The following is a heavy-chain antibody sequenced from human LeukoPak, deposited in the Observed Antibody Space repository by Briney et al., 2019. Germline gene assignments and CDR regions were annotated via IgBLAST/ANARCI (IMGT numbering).Heavy chain of an antibody. CDR2: INHSGST. CDR3: ARGSTLNDGSGYYDY. D-gene: IGHD3-22*01. Sequence: SETLSLTCAVYGGSFSGYYWSWIRQPPGKGLEWIGEINHSGSTNYNPSLKSRVTISVDTSKNQFSLKLSSVTAADTAVYYCARGSTLNDGSGYYDYWGQGTLVTVSS. J-gene: IGHJ4*02. V-gene: IGHV4-34*01. CDR1: GGSFSGYY.